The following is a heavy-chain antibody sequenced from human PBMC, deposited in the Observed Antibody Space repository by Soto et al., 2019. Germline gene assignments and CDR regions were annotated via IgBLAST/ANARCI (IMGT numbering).Heavy chain of an antibody. Sequence: EVQLVESGGGLIQPGGSLRLSCAVSGFTVSNNYMSWVRQAPGKGLEGVSVIYSGGYTAYGDSVKGRFTISRDNSKNTLFLQMNTPSAGGPAFYYWARRRGGGGYWGQGTLVTVSS. V-gene: IGHV3-53*01. CDR3: ARRRGGGGY. CDR2: IYSGGYT. CDR1: GFTVSNNY. D-gene: IGHD3-10*01. J-gene: IGHJ4*02.